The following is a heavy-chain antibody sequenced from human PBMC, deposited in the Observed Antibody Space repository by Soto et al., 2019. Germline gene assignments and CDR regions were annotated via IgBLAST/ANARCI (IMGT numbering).Heavy chain of an antibody. CDR1: GGSISSGGYY. Sequence: SETLSLTCTVSGGSISSGGYYWSWIRQHPGKGLEWIGYIYYSGSTYYNPSLKSRVTISVDTSKNQFSLKLSSVTAADTAVYYCARVDWNFVWFDPWGQRTLATASS. D-gene: IGHD1-7*01. CDR3: ARVDWNFVWFDP. CDR2: IYYSGST. V-gene: IGHV4-31*03. J-gene: IGHJ5*02.